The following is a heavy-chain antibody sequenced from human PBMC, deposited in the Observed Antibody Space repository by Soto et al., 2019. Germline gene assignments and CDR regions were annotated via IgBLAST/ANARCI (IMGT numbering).Heavy chain of an antibody. J-gene: IGHJ5*02. V-gene: IGHV1-69*01. Sequence: QVQLVQSGAEVKKPGSSVKVSCKASGGNFTSYAISWVRQAPGQGLEFMGGIVPLFGTTNYAHKFRGRVTITADEPTSTVYMELSTLTSEDTAVYYCATTSGRSWYNWFAPWGQGTLVTVST. CDR1: GGNFTSYA. D-gene: IGHD6-13*01. CDR2: IVPLFGTT. CDR3: ATTSGRSWYNWFAP.